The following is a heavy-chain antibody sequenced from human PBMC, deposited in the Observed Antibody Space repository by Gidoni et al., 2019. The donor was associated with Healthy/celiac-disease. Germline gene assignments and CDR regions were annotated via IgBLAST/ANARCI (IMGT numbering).Heavy chain of an antibody. D-gene: IGHD3-9*01. CDR1: GFTFSSYA. CDR2: IGGSGCST. Sequence: EVQLLESGGGLVQPGGSVRLSCAASGFTFSSYAMSWVRQAPGKGLEWVPAIGGSGCSTYYADSVKGLFTISRDNSKNTLYLQMNSLRAEDTAVYYCALRYFEKVDVWGQGTTVTVSS. CDR3: ALRYFEKVDV. V-gene: IGHV3-23*01. J-gene: IGHJ6*02.